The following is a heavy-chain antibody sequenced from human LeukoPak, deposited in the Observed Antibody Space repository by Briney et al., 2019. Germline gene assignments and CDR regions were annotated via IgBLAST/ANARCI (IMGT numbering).Heavy chain of an antibody. CDR2: IYSGGST. CDR3: ATEEDGYHDY. J-gene: IGHJ4*02. CDR1: GFTVSSNY. V-gene: IGHV3-66*01. Sequence: PGGSLRLSCAASGFTVSSNYMSWVRQAPGKGLEGGGVIYSGGSTYYADSVKVRFTLSRDNSKNTLYLQMNSLRAEDTAVYYCATEEDGYHDYWGQGNLVTVSS. D-gene: IGHD5-24*01.